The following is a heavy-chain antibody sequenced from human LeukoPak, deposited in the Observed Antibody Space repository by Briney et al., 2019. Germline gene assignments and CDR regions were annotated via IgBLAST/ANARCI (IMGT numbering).Heavy chain of an antibody. Sequence: GGSLRLSCAASGFTFSSYGMHWVRQAPGKGLEWVAFIRYDGSNKYYADSVKGRFTISRDNSKNTLYLQMNSLRAEDTAVYYCAKDQPVGILVVPAARGGYFDYWGQGTLVTVSS. J-gene: IGHJ4*02. CDR2: IRYDGSNK. D-gene: IGHD2-2*03. V-gene: IGHV3-30*02. CDR1: GFTFSSYG. CDR3: AKDQPVGILVVPAARGGYFDY.